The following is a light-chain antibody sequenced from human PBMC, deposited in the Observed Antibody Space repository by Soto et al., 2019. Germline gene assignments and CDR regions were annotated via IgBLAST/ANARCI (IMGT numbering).Light chain of an antibody. J-gene: IGKJ5*01. CDR1: QSVSSSY. Sequence: EVMLTQSPGTLSLTQGERATLSCRASQSVSSSYLAWYQQKPGQAPRLLIYDTSNRATGIPARFSGSGSGTGFTLTISSLEPEDFAVYYCQQREHWPPITFCQRRLLEV. CDR3: QQREHWPPIT. V-gene: IGKV3-11*01. CDR2: DTS.